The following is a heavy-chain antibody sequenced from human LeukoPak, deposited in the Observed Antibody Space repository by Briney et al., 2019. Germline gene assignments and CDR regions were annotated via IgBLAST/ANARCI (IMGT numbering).Heavy chain of an antibody. J-gene: IGHJ3*02. CDR3: ARDIQQQLVHDAFDI. Sequence: SETLSLTCTVSGVSISSSSYYWGWIRQPPGKGLEWIGSIYYSGSTYYNPSLKSRVTISVDTPKNQFSLKLSSVTAADTAVYYCARDIQQQLVHDAFDIWGQGTMVTVSS. CDR2: IYYSGST. D-gene: IGHD6-13*01. V-gene: IGHV4-39*07. CDR1: GVSISSSSYY.